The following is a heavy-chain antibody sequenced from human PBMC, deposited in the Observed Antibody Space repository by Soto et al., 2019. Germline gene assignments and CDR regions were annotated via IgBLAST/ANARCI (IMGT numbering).Heavy chain of an antibody. CDR2: INPNSGGT. V-gene: IGHV1-2*04. J-gene: IGHJ6*02. Sequence: ASVKVSCKASGYTFTSYGISWVRQAPGQGLEWMGWINPNSGGTNYAQKFQGWVTMTRDTSISTAYMELSRLRSDDTAVYYCARDQPYLTGYYYGMDVWGQGTTVTVSS. CDR3: ARDQPYLTGYYYGMDV. CDR1: GYTFTSYG.